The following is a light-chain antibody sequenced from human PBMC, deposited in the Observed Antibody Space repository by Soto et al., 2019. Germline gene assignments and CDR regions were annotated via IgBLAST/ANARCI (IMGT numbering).Light chain of an antibody. Sequence: DIQMTQSPSTLSASVGDRVTITCRASQSISSRLAWYQQKPGKAPRLLIYGASTRATGIPARFSGSGSGTEFTLTISSLQSEDFAVYYCQQYNNWLTFGGGTKVDIK. CDR2: GAS. CDR1: QSISSR. CDR3: QQYNNWLT. J-gene: IGKJ4*01. V-gene: IGKV1-5*01.